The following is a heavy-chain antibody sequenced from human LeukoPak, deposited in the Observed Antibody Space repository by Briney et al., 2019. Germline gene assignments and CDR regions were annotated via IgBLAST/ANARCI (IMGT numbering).Heavy chain of an antibody. CDR1: GFTFSSYG. CDR3: ARDSTAYSSSWSRYYYYYYMDV. J-gene: IGHJ6*03. Sequence: PGGSLRLSCAASGFTFSSYGMHWVRQAPGKGLEWVAFIRYDGSNKYYADSVKGRFTISRDNSKNTLYLQMNSLRAEDTAVYYCARDSTAYSSSWSRYYYYYYMDVWGKGTTVTVSS. D-gene: IGHD6-13*01. V-gene: IGHV3-30*02. CDR2: IRYDGSNK.